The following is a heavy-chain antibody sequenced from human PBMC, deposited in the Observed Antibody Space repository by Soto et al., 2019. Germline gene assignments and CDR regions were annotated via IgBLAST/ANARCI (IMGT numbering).Heavy chain of an antibody. Sequence: QVQLVQSGAEVKKPGASVKVSCKASGYTFTSYYMHWVRQAPGQGLEWMGIINPSGGSTSYAQKFQGRVTMTRDTSTSTVYMELLSVGSVDTAVYYCGRGLDKAGYWGQGSLVTVSS. D-gene: IGHD3-9*01. CDR2: INPSGGST. V-gene: IGHV1-46*03. J-gene: IGHJ4*02. CDR3: GRGLDKAGY. CDR1: GYTFTSYY.